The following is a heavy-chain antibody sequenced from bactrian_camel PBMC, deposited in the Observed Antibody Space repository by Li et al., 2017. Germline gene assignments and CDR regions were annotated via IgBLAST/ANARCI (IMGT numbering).Heavy chain of an antibody. Sequence: VQLVESGGGLVQPGGSLRLSCSASMYTYSRLCMAWFRQTPGKEREGVAAIYIGGDSTYYADSVKDRFTISHDNAKNTLYLQMNSLKLEDTAMYYCAAETSTFLCAQIATSTGAEFKYWGRGTQVTVS. CDR2: IYIGGDST. V-gene: IGHV3S31*01. CDR1: MYTYSRLC. CDR3: AAETSTFLCAQIATSTGAEFKY. J-gene: IGHJ4*01. D-gene: IGHD4*01.